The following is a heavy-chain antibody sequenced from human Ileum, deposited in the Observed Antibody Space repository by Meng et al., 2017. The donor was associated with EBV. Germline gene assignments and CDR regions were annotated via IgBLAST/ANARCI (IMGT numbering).Heavy chain of an antibody. J-gene: IGHJ5*01. Sequence: QVQLVQSGAEVKKPXASVKVSCKASGYSFTTYAMHWVRQAPGQRLEWMGWINAGNGNTKYSERFQSRVTITRDTAASTAYMELSRLRSDDTAVYYCAHQAVAGTRGWFDSWGQGTLVTVSS. CDR1: GYSFTTYA. CDR3: AHQAVAGTRGWFDS. D-gene: IGHD6-19*01. CDR2: INAGNGNT. V-gene: IGHV1-3*01.